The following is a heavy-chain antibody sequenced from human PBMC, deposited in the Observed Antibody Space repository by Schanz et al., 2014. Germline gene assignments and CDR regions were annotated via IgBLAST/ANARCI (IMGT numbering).Heavy chain of an antibody. J-gene: IGHJ3*02. CDR3: ARGMIAIVRGGDVGAVDI. D-gene: IGHD3-10*01. Sequence: QVQLVESGGGVVQPGRSLRLSCAASGFTFRSYGMHWVRQAPGKGLEWVALISYDGSSKNHADSVQGRITISRDNSKNALYLQMDSLRAEDPAVYYWARGMIAIVRGGDVGAVDIWGQGTMVTVSS. V-gene: IGHV3-33*01. CDR1: GFTFRSYG. CDR2: ISYDGSSK.